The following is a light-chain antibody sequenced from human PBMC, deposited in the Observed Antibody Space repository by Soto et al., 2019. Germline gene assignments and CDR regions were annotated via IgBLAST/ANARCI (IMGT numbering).Light chain of an antibody. CDR2: LGS. Sequence: DIVMTQSPLSLPVTPGEPASISCRSSQSLLHSNGYNYLDWYLQKPGQSPQLLIYLGSNRASGVPDMCSGSGSGTDFTLKISRVEAEDVGVYDCMQALQTPFTFGPGTKVDIK. CDR1: QSLLHSNGYNY. J-gene: IGKJ3*01. V-gene: IGKV2-28*01. CDR3: MQALQTPFT.